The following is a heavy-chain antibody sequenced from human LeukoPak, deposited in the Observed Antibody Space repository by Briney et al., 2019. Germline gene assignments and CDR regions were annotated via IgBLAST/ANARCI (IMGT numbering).Heavy chain of an antibody. CDR3: ARGSSSSSWACDY. D-gene: IGHD6-13*01. Sequence: SETLSLTCTVSGGSISSYYWSWIRQPPGKGLEWIGYIYYSGSTNYNPSLKSRVTISVDTSKNQFSLKPSSVTAADTAVYYCARGSSSSSWACDYWGQGTLVTVSS. J-gene: IGHJ4*02. V-gene: IGHV4-59*01. CDR1: GGSISSYY. CDR2: IYYSGST.